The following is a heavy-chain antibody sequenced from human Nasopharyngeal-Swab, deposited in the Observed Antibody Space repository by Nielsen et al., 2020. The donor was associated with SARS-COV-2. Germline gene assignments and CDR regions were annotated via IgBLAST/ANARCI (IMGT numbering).Heavy chain of an antibody. D-gene: IGHD2-15*01. V-gene: IGHV3-48*02. Sequence: WIRQPPGKGLEWVSSISSSSSTIYYADSVKGRFTISRDNAKNSLYLQMSSLRDEDTAVYYCAREELGYCSGGSCLPFDYWGQGTLVTVSS. CDR3: AREELGYCSGGSCLPFDY. CDR2: ISSSSSTI. J-gene: IGHJ4*02.